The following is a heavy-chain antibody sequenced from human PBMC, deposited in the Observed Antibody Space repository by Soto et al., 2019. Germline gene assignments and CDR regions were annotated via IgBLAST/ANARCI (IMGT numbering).Heavy chain of an antibody. V-gene: IGHV3-30*18. Sequence: QVQLVESGGGVVQPGRSLRLSCAASGFTFSSYGMHWVRQAPGKGLEWVAVISYDGSNKYYADSVKGRFTISRDNSKNTLYLQMNSLRAEDTAVYYCAKDLRIAAAGRASGVDYWGQGTLVTVSS. CDR3: AKDLRIAAAGRASGVDY. CDR1: GFTFSSYG. CDR2: ISYDGSNK. J-gene: IGHJ4*02. D-gene: IGHD6-13*01.